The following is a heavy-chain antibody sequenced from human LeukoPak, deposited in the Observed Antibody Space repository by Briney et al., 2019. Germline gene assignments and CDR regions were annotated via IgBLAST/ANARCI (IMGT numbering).Heavy chain of an antibody. CDR2: INHSGST. CDR3: ARLHPSNGGYSDY. CDR1: GGSFSGYY. D-gene: IGHD2-21*01. J-gene: IGHJ4*02. V-gene: IGHV4-34*01. Sequence: SETLSLTCAVYGGSFSGYYWSWIRQPPGKGLEWIGEINHSGSTNYNPSLKSRVTISVDTSKNQFSLKLSSVTAADTAVYYCARLHPSNGGYSDYWGQGTLVTVSS.